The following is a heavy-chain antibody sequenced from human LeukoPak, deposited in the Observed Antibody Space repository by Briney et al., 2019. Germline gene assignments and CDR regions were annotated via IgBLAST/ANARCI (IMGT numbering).Heavy chain of an antibody. CDR2: IKRKTDGGTT. CDR3: TTKTITPGY. V-gene: IGHV3-15*01. J-gene: IGHJ4*02. D-gene: IGHD5-24*01. Sequence: AGGSLRHSCAASGFIFRDAWMTWVRQAPGKGLEWVGRIKRKTDGGTTDYAAPVKGGFTISRDDSQNTLYLQMNSLKTEDTAVYYCTTKTITPGYWGQGTLVTVSS. CDR1: GFIFRDAW.